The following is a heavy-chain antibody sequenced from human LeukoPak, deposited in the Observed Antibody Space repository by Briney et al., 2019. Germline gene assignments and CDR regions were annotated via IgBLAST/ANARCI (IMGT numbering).Heavy chain of an antibody. V-gene: IGHV1-18*01. D-gene: IGHD3-10*01. Sequence: ASVKVSCKASGYTFTSYGISWVGQAPGQGLEWMGWISAYNGNTNYAQKLQGRVTMTTDTSTSTAYMELRSLRSDDTAVYYCAGSMVRGLYYYYMDVWGKGTTVTVSS. CDR1: GYTFTSYG. J-gene: IGHJ6*03. CDR3: AGSMVRGLYYYYMDV. CDR2: ISAYNGNT.